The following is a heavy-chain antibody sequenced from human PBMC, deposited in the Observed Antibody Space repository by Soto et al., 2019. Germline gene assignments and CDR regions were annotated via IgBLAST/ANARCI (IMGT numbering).Heavy chain of an antibody. V-gene: IGHV3-33*01. Sequence: GGSLRLSCAASGFTFSSYGMHWVRQAPGKGLEWVAVIWYDGSNKYYADSVKGRFTISRGNSKNTLYLQMNSLRAEDTAVYYCARDRVGYCSGGSCPEDYYYYGMDVWGQGTTVTVSS. J-gene: IGHJ6*02. CDR2: IWYDGSNK. D-gene: IGHD2-15*01. CDR1: GFTFSSYG. CDR3: ARDRVGYCSGGSCPEDYYYYGMDV.